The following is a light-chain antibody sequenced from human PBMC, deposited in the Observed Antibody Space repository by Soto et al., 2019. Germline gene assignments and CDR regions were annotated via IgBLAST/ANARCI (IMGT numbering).Light chain of an antibody. CDR2: HAS. Sequence: DIQMTQSPSSLSASVGDRVTITCRASQSIYRWLAWYQQRPGKAPKILIYHASSLETGVPSRFSGSGSGTEFTLTICSLQTDDFGDSYSQHYNSYRTFCQRTNLDI. CDR1: QSIYRW. J-gene: IGKJ1*01. V-gene: IGKV1-5*01. CDR3: QHYNSYRT.